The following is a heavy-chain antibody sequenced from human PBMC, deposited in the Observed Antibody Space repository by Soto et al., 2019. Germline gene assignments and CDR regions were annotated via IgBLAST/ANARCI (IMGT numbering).Heavy chain of an antibody. J-gene: IGHJ6*02. CDR3: AREDDGGDRDYYGLDV. CDR1: GGSISYEYYH. D-gene: IGHD2-21*02. V-gene: IGHV4-30-4*08. Sequence: QVQLQQSGPGLVKPSQTLSLTCTVSGGSISYEYYHWTWIRQSPGKGLEWIGYIHYSGSIIYNPSFKSRVTISVDTSKNQFSLQLSSVTAADTAVSFCAREDDGGDRDYYGLDVWGQGTTVTVSS. CDR2: IHYSGSI.